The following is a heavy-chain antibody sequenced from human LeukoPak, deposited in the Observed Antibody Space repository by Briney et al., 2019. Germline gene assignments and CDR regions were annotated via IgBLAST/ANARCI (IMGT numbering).Heavy chain of an antibody. Sequence: GASLQISCKGSGYSFTSYWIGWVRRMPGKGLEWMGIVYSGDSDTSYSPSFQGQVTISADKSISTAYLQWSSLKASDTAMYYCARHLDSSHCTNGVCYTPPLTYGMDVWGQGTTVTVSS. D-gene: IGHD2-8*01. V-gene: IGHV5-51*01. CDR2: VYSGDSDT. CDR3: ARHLDSSHCTNGVCYTPPLTYGMDV. CDR1: GYSFTSYW. J-gene: IGHJ6*02.